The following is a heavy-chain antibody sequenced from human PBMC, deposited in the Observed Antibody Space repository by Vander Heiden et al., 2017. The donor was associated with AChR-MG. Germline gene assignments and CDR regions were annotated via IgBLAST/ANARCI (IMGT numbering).Heavy chain of an antibody. V-gene: IGHV3-23*01. CDR2: ISGSGGST. CDR1: GFTFSSYA. CDR3: AIGIAVAGTFVY. J-gene: IGHJ4*02. Sequence: EVQLLESGGGLVQPGGSLRLSCAASGFTFSSYAMSWVRQAPGKGLEWVSAISGSGGSTYYADSVKGRFTISRDNSKNTLYLQMKSLRAEDTAVYYCAIGIAVAGTFVYWGQGTLVTVSS. D-gene: IGHD6-19*01.